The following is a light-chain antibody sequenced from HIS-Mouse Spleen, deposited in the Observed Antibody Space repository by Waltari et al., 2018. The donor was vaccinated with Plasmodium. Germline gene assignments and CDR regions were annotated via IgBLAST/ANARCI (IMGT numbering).Light chain of an antibody. Sequence: QSALTQPRSVSGSPGQSVPISCTGTSSDVGVYNYVSWYQQHPGKAPKLMIYDVSKRPSGVPDRFSGSKSGNTASLTISRLQAEDEADYYCCSYAGSYTWVFGGGTKLTVL. CDR2: DVS. CDR1: SSDVGVYNY. J-gene: IGLJ3*02. CDR3: CSYAGSYTWV. V-gene: IGLV2-11*01.